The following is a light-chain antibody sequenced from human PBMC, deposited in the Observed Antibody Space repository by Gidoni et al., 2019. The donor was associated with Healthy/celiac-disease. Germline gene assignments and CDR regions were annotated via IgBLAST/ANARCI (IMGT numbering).Light chain of an antibody. J-gene: IGKJ1*01. CDR3: QQYYSTPT. CDR1: QSVLYSSNNKNY. Sequence: DIVMTQSPDSLAVSLGERATINCKSRQSVLYSSNNKNYLAWYQQKPGQPPKLPIYWASTRESGVPDRFSGSGSGTDFTLTISSLQAEDVAVYYCQQYYSTPTFGQGTKVEIK. V-gene: IGKV4-1*01. CDR2: WAS.